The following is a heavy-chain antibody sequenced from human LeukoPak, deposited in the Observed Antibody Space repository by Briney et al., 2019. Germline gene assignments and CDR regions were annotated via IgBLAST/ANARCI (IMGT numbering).Heavy chain of an antibody. J-gene: IGHJ4*02. CDR3: ARLSDYDSLFDY. V-gene: IGHV4-59*08. CDR1: GGSISSYD. D-gene: IGHD5-12*01. Sequence: PSETLSLTCTVSGGSISSYDCSWIRQPPGQGLEWIGYIYYSGSTNYNPYLKSGVTLSLDPPKNQFSPKISSVTAADTAVSYCARLSDYDSLFDYWGQGTLVTVSS. CDR2: IYYSGST.